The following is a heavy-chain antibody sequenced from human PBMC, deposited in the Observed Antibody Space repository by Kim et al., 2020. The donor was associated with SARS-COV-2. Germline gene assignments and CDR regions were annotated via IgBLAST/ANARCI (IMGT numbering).Heavy chain of an antibody. CDR1: GFTFRNSA. D-gene: IGHD2-2*02. CDR2: ICGSGSGT. CDR3: ARYLCVTTVTFYWYFGL. V-gene: IGHV3-23*01. Sequence: GGSLRLSCAASGFTFRNSAMSWVRQAPGKGLEWVAGICGSGSGTYYGDSVKGRFSISRDNSQSTLFLQMDNLRAEDTAVYYCARYLCVTTVTFYWYFGLWGRGTVVTVSS. J-gene: IGHJ2*01.